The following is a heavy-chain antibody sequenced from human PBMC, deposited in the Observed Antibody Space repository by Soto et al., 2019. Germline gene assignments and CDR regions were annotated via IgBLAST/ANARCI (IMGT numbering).Heavy chain of an antibody. V-gene: IGHV3-48*01. J-gene: IGHJ6*03. Sequence: GGSLRLSCAASGFTFSSYSMNWVRQAPGKGLEWVSYISSSSSTIYYADSVKGRFTISRDNAKNSLYLQMNSLRAEDTAVYYCARDGVYYSGYDIYYYYYYMDVWGKGTTVTVSS. CDR1: GFTFSSYS. D-gene: IGHD5-12*01. CDR3: ARDGVYYSGYDIYYYYYYMDV. CDR2: ISSSSSTI.